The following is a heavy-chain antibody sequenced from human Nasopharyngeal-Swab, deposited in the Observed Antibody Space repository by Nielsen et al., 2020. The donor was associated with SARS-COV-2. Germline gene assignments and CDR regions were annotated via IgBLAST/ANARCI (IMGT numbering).Heavy chain of an antibody. CDR2: TYYRSKWYN. D-gene: IGHD6-13*01. CDR3: ARDRGSSWPYYYYYGMDV. V-gene: IGHV6-1*01. Sequence: WIRQSPSRGLEWLGRTYYRSKWYNDCAVSVKSRITINPDTSKNQFSLQLNSVAPEDTAVYYCARDRGSSWPYYYYYGMDVWGQGTTVTVSS. J-gene: IGHJ6*02.